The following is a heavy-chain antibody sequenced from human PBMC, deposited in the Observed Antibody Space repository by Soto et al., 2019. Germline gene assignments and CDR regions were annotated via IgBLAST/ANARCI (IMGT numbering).Heavy chain of an antibody. D-gene: IGHD3-10*01. Sequence: ASVNVSCKASGYTFTGDYMHWVRQSPGQGLEWMGWVNPNSGGTNYAQKFQGWVTMTRDTSISTAYMELSRLRSDDTAVYYCARDVWFGELLYAFDIWGQGTMVTVSS. V-gene: IGHV1-2*04. J-gene: IGHJ3*02. CDR3: ARDVWFGELLYAFDI. CDR2: VNPNSGGT. CDR1: GYTFTGDY.